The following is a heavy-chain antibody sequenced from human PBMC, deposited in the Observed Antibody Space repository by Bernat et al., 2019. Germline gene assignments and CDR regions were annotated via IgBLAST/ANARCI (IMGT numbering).Heavy chain of an antibody. CDR3: AKDLTGGGDY. D-gene: IGHD2-8*02. V-gene: IGHV3-30*18. Sequence: QVQLVESGGGVVQPGRSLRLSCAASGFTFSSYGMHWVRQAPGKGLEWVAVISYDGSNKYYADSVKGRFTISRDKSKNTLYLQMNSLRAEDTAVYYCAKDLTGGGDYWGQGTLVTVSS. CDR2: ISYDGSNK. CDR1: GFTFSSYG. J-gene: IGHJ4*02.